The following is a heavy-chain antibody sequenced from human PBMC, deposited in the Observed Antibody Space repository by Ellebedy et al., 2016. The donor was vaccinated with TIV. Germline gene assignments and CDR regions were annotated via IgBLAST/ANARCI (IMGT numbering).Heavy chain of an antibody. V-gene: IGHV4-30-4*01. D-gene: IGHD5-18*01. CDR2: IYYSGST. J-gene: IGHJ4*02. CDR3: AIGPAMVLYYFDY. Sequence: MPSETLSLTCTVSGGSISSYYWSWIRQPPGKGLEWIGYIYYSGSTYYNPSLKSRVTISVDTSKNQFPRKLSTVTAADPAVDYCAIGPAMVLYYFDYWGQGTLVTVSS. CDR1: GGSISSYY.